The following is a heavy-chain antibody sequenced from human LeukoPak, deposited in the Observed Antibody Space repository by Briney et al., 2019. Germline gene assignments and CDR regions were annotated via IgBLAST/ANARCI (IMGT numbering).Heavy chain of an antibody. V-gene: IGHV1-18*01. CDR3: ARDLIEDIVVVPAALNAFDI. D-gene: IGHD2-2*01. J-gene: IGHJ3*02. CDR2: ISAYNGNT. CDR1: GYTFTSYG. Sequence: ASVKVSCTASGYTFTSYGISWVRQAPGQGLEWMGWISAYNGNTNYAQKLQGRVTMTTDTSTSTAYMELRSLRSDDTAVYYCARDLIEDIVVVPAALNAFDIWGQGTMVTVSS.